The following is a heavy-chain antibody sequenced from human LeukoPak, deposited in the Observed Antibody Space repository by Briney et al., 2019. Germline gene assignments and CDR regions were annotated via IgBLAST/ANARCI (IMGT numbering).Heavy chain of an antibody. D-gene: IGHD5-18*01. CDR1: GFTFSSYG. V-gene: IGHV3-33*01. CDR2: IWYDGSNK. CDR3: ARDGRRGYSYGYEDY. J-gene: IGHJ4*02. Sequence: GGSLSLSCAASGFTFSSYGMHWVRQAPGKGLERGAVIWYDGSNKYYADSVKGRFTISRDNSKNTLYLQMNSLRAEDTAVYYCARDGRRGYSYGYEDYWGQGTLVTVSS.